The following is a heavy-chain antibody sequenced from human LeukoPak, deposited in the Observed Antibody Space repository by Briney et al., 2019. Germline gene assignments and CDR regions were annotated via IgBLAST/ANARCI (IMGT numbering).Heavy chain of an antibody. Sequence: GGSLRLSCAASGFTFSSYGMSWVRQAPGKGLVWVSRIKDDGSMTDYADSVKGRITISRDNDKNTLYLRMDSLRAEDTAVYYCARVSSGEQWLAFDYWGQGTLVTVFS. CDR1: GFTFSSYG. J-gene: IGHJ4*02. V-gene: IGHV3-74*01. CDR2: IKDDGSMT. D-gene: IGHD6-19*01. CDR3: ARVSSGEQWLAFDY.